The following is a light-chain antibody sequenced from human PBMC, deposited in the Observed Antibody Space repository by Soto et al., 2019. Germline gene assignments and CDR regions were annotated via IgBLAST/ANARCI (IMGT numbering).Light chain of an antibody. CDR3: ATWDDDLNAAV. J-gene: IGLJ7*01. V-gene: IGLV1-44*01. Sequence: QSALTQPPSLSGTPGQRVTISCSGSSSNIAGHTVHWYQHLPGTAPKLLIYINDQRPSGVPGRFSASTSGTSASLAISGLQSDDEADYYCATWDDDLNAAVFGGGTQLTVL. CDR1: SSNIAGHT. CDR2: IND.